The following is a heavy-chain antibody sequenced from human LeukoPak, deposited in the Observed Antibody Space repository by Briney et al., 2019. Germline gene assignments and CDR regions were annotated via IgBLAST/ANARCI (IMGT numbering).Heavy chain of an antibody. D-gene: IGHD3-22*01. J-gene: IGHJ6*02. CDR1: GYTLTELS. CDR3: ATAGSSGYYYYYGMDV. V-gene: IGHV1-24*01. CDR2: FDPEDGET. Sequence: ASVKVSCKVPGYTLTELSMHWVRQAPGKGLEWMGGFDPEDGETIYAQKFQGRVTMTEDTSTDTAYMELSSLRSEDTAVYYCATAGSSGYYYYYGMDVWGQGTTVTVSS.